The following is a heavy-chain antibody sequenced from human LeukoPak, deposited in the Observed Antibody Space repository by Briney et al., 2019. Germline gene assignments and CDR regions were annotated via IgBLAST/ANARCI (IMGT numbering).Heavy chain of an antibody. D-gene: IGHD6-13*01. CDR3: ARLAAAGVPYYYYYMDV. Sequence: SQTLSLTCTVSGGSISSGHYYWSWIRQPAGKGLEWIGRIYTSGSTNYNPSLKSRVTMSVDTSKNQFSLKLSSVTAADTAVYYCARLAAAGVPYYYYYMDVWGKGTTVTISS. CDR1: GGSISSGHYY. J-gene: IGHJ6*03. V-gene: IGHV4-61*02. CDR2: IYTSGST.